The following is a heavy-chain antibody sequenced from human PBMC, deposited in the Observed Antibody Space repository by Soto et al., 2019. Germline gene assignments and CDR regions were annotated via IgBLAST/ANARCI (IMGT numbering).Heavy chain of an antibody. CDR1: GYTFTSYY. D-gene: IGHD2-15*01. Sequence: ASVKVSCKASGYTFTSYYMHWVRQAPGQGLEWMGIINPSGGSTSYAQKFQGRVTMTGDTSTSTVYMELSSLRSEDTAVYYCASPPGYCSGGSCYWRAFDIWGQGTMVTVSS. V-gene: IGHV1-46*03. CDR3: ASPPGYCSGGSCYWRAFDI. CDR2: INPSGGST. J-gene: IGHJ3*02.